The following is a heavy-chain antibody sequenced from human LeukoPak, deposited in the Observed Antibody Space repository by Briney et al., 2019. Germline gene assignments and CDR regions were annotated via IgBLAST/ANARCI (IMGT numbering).Heavy chain of an antibody. V-gene: IGHV4-39*07. CDR2: IFYSGST. CDR1: GGSISTSSYY. Sequence: SETLSLTCAVSGGSISTSSYYWGWVRQPPGKGLEWIGNIFYSGSTYYSPSLKSRVTISLDTSRNQFSLKLSSVTAADTAVYYCARGGGFTMIVPPGPRRNWFDPWGQGTLVTVSS. CDR3: ARGGGFTMIVPPGPRRNWFDP. D-gene: IGHD3-22*01. J-gene: IGHJ5*02.